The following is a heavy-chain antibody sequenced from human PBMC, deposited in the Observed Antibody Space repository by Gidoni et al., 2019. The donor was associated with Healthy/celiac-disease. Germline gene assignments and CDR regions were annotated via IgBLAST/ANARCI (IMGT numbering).Heavy chain of an antibody. D-gene: IGHD3-3*01. J-gene: IGHJ5*02. Sequence: EVQLVESGGGLVQPGGALKLSCAASGFPFIGPAMHWVRQASGKGLEWVGRIRIKANSYATAYAASVKGRFTISRDDSKNTAYLQMNSLKTEDTAVYYCTRQGWSGVVITSNWFDPWGQGTLVTVSS. CDR2: IRIKANSYAT. CDR1: GFPFIGPA. CDR3: TRQGWSGVVITSNWFDP. V-gene: IGHV3-73*02.